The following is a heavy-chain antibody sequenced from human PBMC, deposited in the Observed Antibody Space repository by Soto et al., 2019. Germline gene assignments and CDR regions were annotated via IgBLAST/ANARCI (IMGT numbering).Heavy chain of an antibody. CDR3: ARIAATGRGLDV. D-gene: IGHD6-13*01. V-gene: IGHV3-7*01. J-gene: IGHJ6*02. CDR2: IKQDGSEE. CDR1: GFTFSSYW. Sequence: EVQLVESGGGLVQPGGSLRLSCVASGFTFSSYWMSWVRQAPVKGLEWVGNIKQDGSEENYVDSLKGRFTVSRDNAKNSMYLQMNSLRAEDTAVYYCARIAATGRGLDVWGQGTTVVVSS.